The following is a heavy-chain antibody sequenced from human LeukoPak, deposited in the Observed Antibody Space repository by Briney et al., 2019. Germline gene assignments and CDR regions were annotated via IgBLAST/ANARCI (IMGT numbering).Heavy chain of an antibody. V-gene: IGHV4-59*08. CDR3: ARSLGDRSSHYHSDN. J-gene: IGHJ4*02. Sequence: SETLSLTCTVSGGSISSYYWNWMRQPPGEGLEWIGYIYYSGRAYSNPSLKSRVTMPVDTSKNQLSLNLKSVTAADTAVYYCARSLGDRSSHYHSDNWGQGTLVTVSS. CDR1: GGSISSYY. CDR2: IYYSGRA. D-gene: IGHD3-22*01.